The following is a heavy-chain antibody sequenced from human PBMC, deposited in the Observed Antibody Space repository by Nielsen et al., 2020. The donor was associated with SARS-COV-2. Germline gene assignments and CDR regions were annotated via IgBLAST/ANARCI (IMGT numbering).Heavy chain of an antibody. CDR3: ATLGGSGSYYNFGYYYGMDV. Sequence: SLKISCAASGFTFDDYAMHWVRQAPGKGLEWVSGISWNSGSIGYADSVKGRFTISRDNAKNSLYLQMNSLRAEDTALYYCATLGGSGSYYNFGYYYGMDVWGQGTTVIVSS. J-gene: IGHJ6*02. D-gene: IGHD3-10*01. CDR1: GFTFDDYA. CDR2: ISWNSGSI. V-gene: IGHV3-9*01.